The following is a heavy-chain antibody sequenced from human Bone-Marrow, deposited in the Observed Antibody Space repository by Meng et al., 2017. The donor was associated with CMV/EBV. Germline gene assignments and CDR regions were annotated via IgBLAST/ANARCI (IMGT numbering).Heavy chain of an antibody. CDR2: ISLSDSDT. V-gene: IGHV5-51*01. J-gene: IGHJ4*02. Sequence: PQVPGKGLEWMTFISLSDSDTRYSPPFQGHVTISADKSINTAYLQWSSLKASDTAMYYCASSPPDTTGYSYFDYWGQGTLVTVSS. D-gene: IGHD3-9*01. CDR3: ASSPPDTTGYSYFDY.